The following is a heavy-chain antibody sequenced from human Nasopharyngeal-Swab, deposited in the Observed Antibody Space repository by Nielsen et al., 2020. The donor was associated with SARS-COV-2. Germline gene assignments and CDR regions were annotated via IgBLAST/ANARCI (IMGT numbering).Heavy chain of an antibody. CDR3: ARAGTIFGVVIIHFDY. J-gene: IGHJ4*02. CDR2: IYYSGST. CDR1: SGSISSYY. Sequence: GSLRLSCTVSSGSISSYYWSWIRQPPGKGLEWIGYIYYSGSTNYNPSLKSRVTISVDTSKNQFSLKLSSVTAADTAVYYCARAGTIFGVVIIHFDYWGQGTLVTVSS. D-gene: IGHD3-3*01. V-gene: IGHV4-59*01.